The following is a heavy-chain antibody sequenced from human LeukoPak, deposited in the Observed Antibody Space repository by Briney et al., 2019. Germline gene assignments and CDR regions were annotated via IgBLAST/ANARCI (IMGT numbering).Heavy chain of an antibody. CDR1: GGPLSAYY. D-gene: IGHD5-18*01. J-gene: IGHJ2*01. Sequence: SETLSLTCTVSGGPLSAYYWTWIRQPPGKGLEWIGYIYDNGNTNYNPSLKSRVTISVDTSKNQFSLKLSSVTAADTAVYYCTRLSLDTTTPNWYFDIWGRGTVVTVSS. CDR3: TRLSLDTTTPNWYFDI. CDR2: IYDNGNT. V-gene: IGHV4-59*08.